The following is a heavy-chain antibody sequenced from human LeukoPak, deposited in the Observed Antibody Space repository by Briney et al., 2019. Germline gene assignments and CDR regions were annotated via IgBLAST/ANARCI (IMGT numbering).Heavy chain of an antibody. Sequence: GGSLRLSCAASGFTFSSYSMNWVRQAPGKGLEWVSSISSSSSYIYYADSVKGRFTISRDNAKNSLYLQMNSLRAEDTAVYYCARDRRELLECDYWGQGTLVTVSS. CDR3: ARDRRELLECDY. CDR2: ISSSSSYI. D-gene: IGHD1-26*01. J-gene: IGHJ4*02. V-gene: IGHV3-21*01. CDR1: GFTFSSYS.